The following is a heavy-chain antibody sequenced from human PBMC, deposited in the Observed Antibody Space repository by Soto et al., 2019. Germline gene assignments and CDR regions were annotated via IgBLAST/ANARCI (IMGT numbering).Heavy chain of an antibody. CDR1: GFIFGSYA. J-gene: IGHJ4*02. CDR3: AKTGGVAAPDY. CDR2: IIGSSESA. Sequence: EVQVLESGGGLVQPGGSLRLSCATSGFIFGSYAMSCVRQAPGKGLEWVSAIIGSSESAYYADSVKGRFTISRDNYRSTLYLQMNSLRVEDTAIYYCAKTGGVAAPDYWGQGTLVTVSS. D-gene: IGHD2-15*01. V-gene: IGHV3-23*01.